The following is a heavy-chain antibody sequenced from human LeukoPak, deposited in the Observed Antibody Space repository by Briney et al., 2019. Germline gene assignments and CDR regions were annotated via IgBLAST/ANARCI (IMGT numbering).Heavy chain of an antibody. Sequence: QPGGSLRLSCAASEFTFSNYAVSWVRQAPGKGLEWVSGSTGTGYSTYYADSVKGRFTISRDNSKNTLYLQMNSLRAEDTAVYYCAKDLGRITMVRGVPFDPWGQGTLVTVSS. D-gene: IGHD3-10*01. V-gene: IGHV3-23*01. J-gene: IGHJ5*02. CDR3: AKDLGRITMVRGVPFDP. CDR1: EFTFSNYA. CDR2: STGTGYST.